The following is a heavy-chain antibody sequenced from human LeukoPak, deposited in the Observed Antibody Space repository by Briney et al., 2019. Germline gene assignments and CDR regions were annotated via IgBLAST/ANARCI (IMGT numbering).Heavy chain of an antibody. Sequence: PSETLSLTCTVSGGSISSYYWSWIRQPAGKGLEWIGRIYTSGSTNYNPSLKSRVTMSVDTSKNQFSLKLSSVTAADTAVYYCARVVPLHGVTMVRGVKPVGAFDIWGQGTMVTVSS. D-gene: IGHD3-10*01. V-gene: IGHV4-4*07. J-gene: IGHJ3*02. CDR3: ARVVPLHGVTMVRGVKPVGAFDI. CDR1: GGSISSYY. CDR2: IYTSGST.